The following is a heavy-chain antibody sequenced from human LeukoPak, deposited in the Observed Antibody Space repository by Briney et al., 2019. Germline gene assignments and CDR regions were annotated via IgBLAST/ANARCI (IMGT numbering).Heavy chain of an antibody. Sequence: ASVKVSCKXSGYTFTSYDINWVRQATGQGLEWMGRMNPNSGNTGYAQKFQGRVTMTRNTSISTAYMELSSLRSEDTAVYYCARGRVAAVAGEDDYWGQGTLVTVSS. V-gene: IGHV1-8*01. CDR2: MNPNSGNT. CDR3: ARGRVAAVAGEDDY. CDR1: GYTFTSYD. J-gene: IGHJ4*02. D-gene: IGHD6-19*01.